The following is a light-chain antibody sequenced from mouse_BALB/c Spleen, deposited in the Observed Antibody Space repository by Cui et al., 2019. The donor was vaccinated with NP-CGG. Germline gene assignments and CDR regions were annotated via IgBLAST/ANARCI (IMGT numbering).Light chain of an antibody. CDR3: ALWYSNHWV. CDR2: GTN. J-gene: IGLJ1*01. Sequence: AVVTWQSTLTTSPSETVTLTCRSSTGAVTTSNYANWVQEKPDHLFTGLIGGTNNRAPGVPARFSGSLIGDKAALTITGAQTEDEAIYFCALWYSNHWVFGGGTKLTVL. CDR1: TGAVTTSNY. V-gene: IGLV1*01.